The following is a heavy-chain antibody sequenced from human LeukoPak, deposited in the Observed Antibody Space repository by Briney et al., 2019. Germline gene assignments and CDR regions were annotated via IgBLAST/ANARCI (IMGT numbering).Heavy chain of an antibody. CDR1: GGSISSGGYS. J-gene: IGHJ4*02. V-gene: IGHV4-30-2*01. Sequence: SQTLSLTCAVSGGSISSGGYSWSWIRQPPGKGLEWIGYIYHNGSTYYNPSLKSRVTISVDRSKNQFSLKLSSVTAADTAVYYCARVYWNYIDYWGQGTLVTVSS. CDR2: IYHNGST. D-gene: IGHD2-8*02. CDR3: ARVYWNYIDY.